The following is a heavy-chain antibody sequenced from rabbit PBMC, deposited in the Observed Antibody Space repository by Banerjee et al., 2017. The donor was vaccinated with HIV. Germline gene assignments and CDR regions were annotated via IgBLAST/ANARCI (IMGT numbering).Heavy chain of an antibody. V-gene: IGHV1S45*01. D-gene: IGHD6-1*01. CDR1: GFSFSSSYY. J-gene: IGHJ4*01. CDR2: IDTGSRAYT. Sequence: QEQLVESGGGLVKPGASLTLTCTASGFSFSSSYYMCWVRQAPGKELEWIACIDTGSRAYTYYTSWAKGRFPISKTSSTTVTLQMTSLTAADTATYFCARGAGYAGYAYSYFNLWGQGTMVSV. CDR3: ARGAGYAGYAYSYFNL.